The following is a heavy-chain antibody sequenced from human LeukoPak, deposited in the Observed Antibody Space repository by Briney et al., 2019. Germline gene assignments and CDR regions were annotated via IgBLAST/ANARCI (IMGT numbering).Heavy chain of an antibody. D-gene: IGHD4-11*01. CDR3: AKDGREGLPPYYYYYGMEV. V-gene: IGHV3-9*01. Sequence: PGGSLRLSCAASGFTFDDYAMHWVRQAPGKGLEWVSGISWNSGSIGYADSVKGRFTISRDNSKNTLYLQMNSLRAEDTAVYYCAKDGREGLPPYYYYYGMEVWGQGTTVTVSS. CDR1: GFTFDDYA. CDR2: ISWNSGSI. J-gene: IGHJ6*02.